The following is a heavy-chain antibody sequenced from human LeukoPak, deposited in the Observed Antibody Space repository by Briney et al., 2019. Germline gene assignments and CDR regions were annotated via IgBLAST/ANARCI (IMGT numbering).Heavy chain of an antibody. V-gene: IGHV3-30-3*01. CDR3: ARGYDAFDI. CDR2: ISYDGNNK. CDR1: GFTFSSYA. J-gene: IGHJ3*02. Sequence: GRSLRLSCAASGFTFSSYAMHWVRQAPGKGLEWVAVISYDGNNKYYADSVKGRFTISRDNSKNTPYLQMNSLRAEDTAVYYCARGYDAFDIWGQGTMVTVSS.